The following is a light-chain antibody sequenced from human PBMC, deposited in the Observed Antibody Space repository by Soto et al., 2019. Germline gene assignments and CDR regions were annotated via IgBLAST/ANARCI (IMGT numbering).Light chain of an antibody. CDR2: GVY. J-gene: IGKJ5*01. Sequence: EIVMTQSPTILSVSPGERATLSCRASQSVSSNLAWYQQKPGQAPRLLIYGVYTRAPGIPARFSGSGSGTEFTLTISSLQSEDFAVYYCQQRSNWPSITFGQGTRLEIK. CDR1: QSVSSN. V-gene: IGKV3D-15*01. CDR3: QQRSNWPSIT.